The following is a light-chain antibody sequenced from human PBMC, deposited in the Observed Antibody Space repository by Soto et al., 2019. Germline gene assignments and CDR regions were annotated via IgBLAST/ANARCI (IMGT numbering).Light chain of an antibody. J-gene: IGKJ2*01. V-gene: IGKV3-20*01. Sequence: EIVLTQSPGTLSLSPGERATLSCRASQSVSSSYLAWYQQKPGRAPRLLIYGASSRATGIPDRFSGSGSGTDLTLTISRLEPEDFAVYYCQQYGSSPRYTFGQGTKLEIK. CDR3: QQYGSSPRYT. CDR2: GAS. CDR1: QSVSSSY.